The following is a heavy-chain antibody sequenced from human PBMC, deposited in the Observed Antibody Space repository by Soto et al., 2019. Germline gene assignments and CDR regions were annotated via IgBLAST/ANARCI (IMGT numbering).Heavy chain of an antibody. CDR2: IYYSGST. CDR3: SKNYGNAFDI. V-gene: IGHV4-39*01. Sequence: SETLSLTCTVSGGSISSSSYYWGWIRQPPGKGLEWIGSIYYSGSTYYNPSLKSRVTISVDTSKNQFSLKLSSVTAADTAVYYWSKNYGNAFDIWGQRTMVTVSS. D-gene: IGHD3-10*01. CDR1: GGSISSSSYY. J-gene: IGHJ3*02.